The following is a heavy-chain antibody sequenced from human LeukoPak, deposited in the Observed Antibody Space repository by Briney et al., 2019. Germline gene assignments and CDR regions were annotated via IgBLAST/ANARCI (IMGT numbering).Heavy chain of an antibody. V-gene: IGHV4-30-4*02. J-gene: IGHJ5*02. Sequence: PSETLSLTCTVSGGSISSGDYYWSWIRQPPGKGLEWIGYIYYSGSTYYNPSLKSRVTISVDTSKNQFSLKLSSVTAADTAVYYCARVFGSGSYYNNWFDPWGQGTLVTVSS. CDR2: IYYSGST. D-gene: IGHD3-10*01. CDR3: ARVFGSGSYYNNWFDP. CDR1: GGSISSGDYY.